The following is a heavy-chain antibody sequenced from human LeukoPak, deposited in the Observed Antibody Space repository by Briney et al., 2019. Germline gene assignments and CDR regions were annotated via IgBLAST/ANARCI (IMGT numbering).Heavy chain of an antibody. CDR2: IYYSGST. D-gene: IGHD6-19*01. J-gene: IGHJ4*02. CDR1: GGSISSYY. Sequence: SETLSLTCTVSGGSISSYYWSWIRQPPGKGLEWIGYIYYSGSTNYNPSLKSRVTISVDTSKNQFSLKLSSVTAADTAVYYCARDSSGWSGFDYWGQGTLVTVSS. CDR3: ARDSSGWSGFDY. V-gene: IGHV4-59*12.